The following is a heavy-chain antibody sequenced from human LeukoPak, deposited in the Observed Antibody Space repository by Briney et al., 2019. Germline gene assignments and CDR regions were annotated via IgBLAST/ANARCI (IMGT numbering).Heavy chain of an antibody. Sequence: SQTLSLTCTVSGGSISSGAYYWTWIRQHPGKCLEWIGHIHYSGTTSYNPSLQSRVTISPDTSKNQFSLRLNSVTAADTAVYYCAGGRDAYKTGYWGQGTLVTVSS. D-gene: IGHD5-24*01. CDR1: GGSISSGAYY. J-gene: IGHJ4*02. V-gene: IGHV4-31*03. CDR2: IHYSGTT. CDR3: AGGRDAYKTGY.